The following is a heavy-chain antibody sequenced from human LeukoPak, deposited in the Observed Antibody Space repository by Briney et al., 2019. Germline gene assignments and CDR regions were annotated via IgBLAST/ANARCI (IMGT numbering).Heavy chain of an antibody. D-gene: IGHD2-15*01. CDR2: IRNKANRYSA. J-gene: IGHJ4*02. CDR1: GFTFSDHF. V-gene: IGHV3-72*01. CDR3: VRVFSGLDY. Sequence: GGSLRLSCAASGFTFSDHFMDWVRQAPGKGLEWVGRIRNKANRYSAEDAASVKGRFTISRDDSKNSLNLQMNSLKTEDTAVYYCVRVFSGLDYWGQGTLVTVSS.